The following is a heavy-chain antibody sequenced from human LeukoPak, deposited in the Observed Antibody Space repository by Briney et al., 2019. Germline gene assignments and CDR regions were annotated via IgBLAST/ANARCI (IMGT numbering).Heavy chain of an antibody. CDR2: IFYTGGT. V-gene: IGHV4-39*01. CDR1: GDSIRTPAYH. Sequence: SETLSLTCTVSGDSIRTPAYHWGWVRQPPGKGLEWIGSIFYTGGTYYNPSLQSRLTMSVDTSKNQFSVKLSSMTAADTAVYYWARLKGNPGESGGRGTLVTVSS. D-gene: IGHD1-1*01. J-gene: IGHJ4*02. CDR3: ARLKGNPGES.